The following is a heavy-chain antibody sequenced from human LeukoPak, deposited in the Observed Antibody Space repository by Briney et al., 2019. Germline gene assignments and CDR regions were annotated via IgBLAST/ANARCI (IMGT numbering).Heavy chain of an antibody. V-gene: IGHV1-2*02. CDR1: GYTFTVYY. J-gene: IGHJ4*02. CDR3: ARGPNVLLWFGDLFDLDY. Sequence: ASVKVSCKPSGYTFTVYYIHWVRQAPGQGLEWMGWINPNSGGTNYAQKFQGRGTMTRDRSISTAYMELRSLRSDDTAVYYCARGPNVLLWFGDLFDLDYWGQGTLVTVSS. D-gene: IGHD3-10*01. CDR2: INPNSGGT.